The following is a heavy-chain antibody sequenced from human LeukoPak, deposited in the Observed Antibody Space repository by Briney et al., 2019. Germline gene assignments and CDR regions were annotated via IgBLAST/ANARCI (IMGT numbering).Heavy chain of an antibody. Sequence: SETLSLTCTVSGYSISSGYYWGWIRQPPGQGLEWIGSIYHSGSTYYNPSLKSRVTISVDKSKNQFSLKLSSVTAAGTAVYYCARTGDWSYFDYWGQGTLVTVSS. V-gene: IGHV4-38-2*02. CDR1: GYSISSGYY. D-gene: IGHD2-21*02. J-gene: IGHJ4*02. CDR2: IYHSGST. CDR3: ARTGDWSYFDY.